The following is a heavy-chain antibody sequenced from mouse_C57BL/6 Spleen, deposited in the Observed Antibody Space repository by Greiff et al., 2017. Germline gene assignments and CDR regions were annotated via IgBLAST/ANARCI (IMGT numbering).Heavy chain of an antibody. J-gene: IGHJ4*01. D-gene: IGHD1-1*01. CDR3: TTHYYGSSYGAMDY. V-gene: IGHV14-1*01. CDR1: GFNIKDYY. Sequence: EVQLQQSGAELVRPGASVKLSCTASGFNIKDYYMHWVKQRPEQGLEWIGRIDPEDGDTEYAPKFQGKATMTADTSSNTAYLQLSSLTSEDTAVYYCTTHYYGSSYGAMDYWGQGTSVTVSS. CDR2: IDPEDGDT.